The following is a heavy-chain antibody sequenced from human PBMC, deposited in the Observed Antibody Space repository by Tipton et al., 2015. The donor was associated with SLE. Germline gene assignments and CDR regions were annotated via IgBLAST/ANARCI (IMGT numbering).Heavy chain of an antibody. V-gene: IGHV3-64*04. CDR3: PLEGRGY. D-gene: IGHD1-1*01. Sequence: SLRLSCAASGFTFSSYAMHWVRQAPGKGLEYVSAISSNGGSTYYADSVKGRFTISRDNAKNSLYLQMNSLRAEDTAVYYCPLEGRGYWGQGTLVTVSS. J-gene: IGHJ4*02. CDR2: ISSNGGST. CDR1: GFTFSSYA.